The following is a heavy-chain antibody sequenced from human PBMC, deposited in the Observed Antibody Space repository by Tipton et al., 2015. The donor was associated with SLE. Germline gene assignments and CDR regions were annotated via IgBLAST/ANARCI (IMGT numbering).Heavy chain of an antibody. D-gene: IGHD3-16*01. J-gene: IGHJ4*02. CDR3: VRGQSATGEFDS. CDR1: GFTLSTYD. CDR2: IGIARDT. V-gene: IGHV3-13*01. Sequence: SLRLSCAASGFTLSTYDMHWVRQGTGKGLEWVSVIGIARDTYYPDSVKGRFTISRENGKNSLHLQMNRLRAGDTAVYYCVRGQSATGEFDSWGQGTLVTVSS.